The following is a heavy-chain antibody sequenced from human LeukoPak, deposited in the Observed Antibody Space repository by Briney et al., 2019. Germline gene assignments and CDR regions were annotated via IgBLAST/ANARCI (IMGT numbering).Heavy chain of an antibody. CDR1: DDSITIYY. V-gene: IGHV4-59*01. CDR3: ARGRIARLPYFDY. D-gene: IGHD5-18*01. CDR2: IDHTGIT. J-gene: IGHJ4*02. Sequence: SETLSLTCTVSDDSITIYYWSWIRQPPGKGLEWIGYIDHTGITNYNPSLNSRVTISRDTSKNHFSLELSSATAADTAVYYCARGRIARLPYFDYWGQGTLVTVSS.